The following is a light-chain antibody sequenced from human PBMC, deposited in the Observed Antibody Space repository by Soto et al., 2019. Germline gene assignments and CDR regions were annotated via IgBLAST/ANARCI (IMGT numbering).Light chain of an antibody. Sequence: NFMLTQPHSVSESPGKTVTISCTRSSGSIASNYVQWHQQRPGSAPTTVISEDNQRPSGVPDRFSGSIDSSSNSASLTISGLKTEDEADHYCQSYDSSNVVFGGGTQLTVL. CDR2: EDN. CDR1: SGSIASNY. J-gene: IGLJ3*02. V-gene: IGLV6-57*04. CDR3: QSYDSSNVV.